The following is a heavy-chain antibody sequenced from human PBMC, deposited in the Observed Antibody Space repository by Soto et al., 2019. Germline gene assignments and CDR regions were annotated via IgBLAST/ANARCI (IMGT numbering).Heavy chain of an antibody. CDR3: ARDPVGATTGVGAFDI. V-gene: IGHV3-48*02. CDR1: GFTFSSYS. CDR2: ISSSSSTI. Sequence: EVQLVESGGGLVQPGGSLRLSCAASGFTFSSYSMNWVRQAPGKGLEWVSYISSSSSTIYYADSVKGRFTISRDNAKNSLYLQMNSLRDEDTAVYYCARDPVGATTGVGAFDIWGQGTMVTVSS. J-gene: IGHJ3*02. D-gene: IGHD1-26*01.